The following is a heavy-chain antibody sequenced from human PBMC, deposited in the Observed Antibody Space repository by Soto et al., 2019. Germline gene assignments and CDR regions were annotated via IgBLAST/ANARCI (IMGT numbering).Heavy chain of an antibody. D-gene: IGHD6-13*01. J-gene: IGHJ4*02. Sequence: PXETLSLTCAVSGRSMSRFYWSWIRQPAGKGLEWIGRIYTSGSTNYNPSLKSRVTMSVDTSKNQFSLKLSSVTAADMAVYYCARESYSSSGYFDYWGQGTLVTVSS. CDR3: ARESYSSSGYFDY. CDR1: GRSMSRFY. V-gene: IGHV4-4*07. CDR2: IYTSGST.